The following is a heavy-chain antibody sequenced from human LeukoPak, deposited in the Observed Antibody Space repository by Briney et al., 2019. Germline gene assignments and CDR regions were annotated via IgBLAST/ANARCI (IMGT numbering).Heavy chain of an antibody. CDR2: INHSGST. J-gene: IGHJ4*02. V-gene: IGHV4-34*01. D-gene: IGHD1-26*01. Sequence: LSETLSLTCAVYGGSFSGYYWSWIRQPPGKGLEWIGEINHSGSTNYNPSLKSRVTISVDTSKNQFSLKLSSVTAADTAVYYCAKNLAQKSISDWELDYWGQGTLVTVSS. CDR1: GGSFSGYY. CDR3: AKNLAQKSISDWELDY.